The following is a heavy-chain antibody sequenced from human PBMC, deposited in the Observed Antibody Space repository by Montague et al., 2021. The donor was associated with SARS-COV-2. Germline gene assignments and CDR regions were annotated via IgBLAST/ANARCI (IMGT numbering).Heavy chain of an antibody. D-gene: IGHD1-7*01. CDR2: IDTHGSTT. J-gene: IGHJ3*02. CDR1: GFTFSSYW. Sequence: SLRLSCAASGFTFSSYWMHWVRQAPGKGLVWVSRIDTHGSTTNYADSVKCRSTISGDNAKNTQYLQMNSLRADDTAVYYCARRGNYAFDIWGRGTMVTVSS. V-gene: IGHV3-74*01. CDR3: ARRGNYAFDI.